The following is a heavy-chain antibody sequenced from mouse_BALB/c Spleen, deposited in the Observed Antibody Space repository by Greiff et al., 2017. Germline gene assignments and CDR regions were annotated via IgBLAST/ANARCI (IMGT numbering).Heavy chain of an antibody. Sequence: EVQLQQSGPELVKPAPSVTISCTISGYSFTEYTMHWVNQSHGKSLEWIGGINPNNGGTSYNPKFKGKATLTVDKSSSTAYMELSSLTSEDSAVYCCGSSEDGYYVGAMDYWGQGTSVTVSS. CDR1: GYSFTEYT. CDR3: GSSEDGYYVGAMDY. J-gene: IGHJ4*01. V-gene: IGHV1-18*01. CDR2: INPNNGGT. D-gene: IGHD2-3*01.